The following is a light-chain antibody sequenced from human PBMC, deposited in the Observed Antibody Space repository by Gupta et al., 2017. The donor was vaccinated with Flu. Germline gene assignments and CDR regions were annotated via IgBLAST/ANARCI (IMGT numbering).Light chain of an antibody. V-gene: IGKV3-15*01. Sequence: PATLSVSPGERATLSCRASQSVSSNLAWYQQKAGQAPRLLIYGTSTRATGIPARFSGSGSGTEFTLTISSLQSEDFAVYYCQQDNNWPRTFGQGTKVEIK. CDR2: GTS. CDR3: QQDNNWPRT. CDR1: QSVSSN. J-gene: IGKJ1*01.